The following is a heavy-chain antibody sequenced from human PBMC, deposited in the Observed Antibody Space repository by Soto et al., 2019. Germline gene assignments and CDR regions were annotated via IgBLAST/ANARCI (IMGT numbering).Heavy chain of an antibody. V-gene: IGHV5-51*01. CDR1: GYSFTSYW. J-gene: IGHJ6*02. CDR3: ARNTKTTGYFDWLSPYYYGMDV. Sequence: GESLKISCTCSGYSFTSYWIGWLRQIGGRLLELMGIIYPGDSDTRYSPSFQGHVTISADKAISTAYLQWSSLKASDTAMYYCARNTKTTGYFDWLSPYYYGMDVWGQGTTVTVSS. CDR2: IYPGDSDT. D-gene: IGHD3-9*01.